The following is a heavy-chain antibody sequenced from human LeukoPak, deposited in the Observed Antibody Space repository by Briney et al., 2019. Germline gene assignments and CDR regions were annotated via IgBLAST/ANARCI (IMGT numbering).Heavy chain of an antibody. V-gene: IGHV1-46*01. CDR1: GYTFTSYY. J-gene: IGHJ4*02. CDR2: INPSGGST. Sequence: AASVKVSCKASGYTFTSYYMHWVRQAPGQGLEWMGIINPSGGSTSDAQKFQGRVTMTRDMSTSTVYMELSSLRSEDTAVYYCARDIYCSSTSCVEAYWGQGTLVTVSS. D-gene: IGHD2-2*01. CDR3: ARDIYCSSTSCVEAY.